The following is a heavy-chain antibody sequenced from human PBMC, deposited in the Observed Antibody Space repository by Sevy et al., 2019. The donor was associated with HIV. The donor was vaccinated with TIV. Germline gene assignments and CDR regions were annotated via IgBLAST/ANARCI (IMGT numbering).Heavy chain of an antibody. J-gene: IGHJ3*02. CDR3: AKDRIFMIGDALDI. CDR2: ISGSDGST. D-gene: IGHD3-22*01. CDR1: GFTFSSYA. Sequence: GGSLRLSCAASGFTFSSYAMSWVRQAPGKGLEWVSGISGSDGSTYYTDSVKGRFTISRDTSKNTLYLQMNSLRAEDTVVYYCAKDRIFMIGDALDIRGQGTLVTVSS. V-gene: IGHV3-23*01.